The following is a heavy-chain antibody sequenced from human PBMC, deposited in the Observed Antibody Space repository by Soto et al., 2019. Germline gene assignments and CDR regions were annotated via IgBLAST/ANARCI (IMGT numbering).Heavy chain of an antibody. CDR1: GYTFTSYA. Sequence: ASVKVSCKASGYTFTSYAMHWVRQAPGQRLEWMGWINAGNGNTKYSQKFQGRVTITRDTSASTAYMGLSSLRSEDTAVYYCARGSHDYGYYCYGMDVCGQGTTVTGS. D-gene: IGHD4-17*01. J-gene: IGHJ6*02. V-gene: IGHV1-3*01. CDR2: INAGNGNT. CDR3: ARGSHDYGYYCYGMDV.